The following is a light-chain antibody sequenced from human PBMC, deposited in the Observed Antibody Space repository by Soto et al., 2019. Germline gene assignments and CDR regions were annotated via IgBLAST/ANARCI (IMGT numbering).Light chain of an antibody. V-gene: IGLV2-8*01. CDR1: SREVGSYYY. CDR2: EVS. J-gene: IGLJ1*01. CDR3: SSYAGTNTPYV. Sequence: QSVLTQPPSASGFPGQSVTISCTGTSREVGSYYYVSWYQQHPGKAPKLMIYEVSKRPSGVPDRFSGSKSGNTASLTVSGLQAEDEADYYCSSYAGTNTPYVFGTG.